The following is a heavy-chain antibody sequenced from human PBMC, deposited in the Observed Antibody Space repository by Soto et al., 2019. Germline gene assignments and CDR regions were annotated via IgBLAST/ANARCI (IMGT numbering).Heavy chain of an antibody. Sequence: QVQLQESGPGLVKPSETLSLTCTVSGGSVSSGSYYWSWIRQPPGKKLEWIGYIYYSGSTNYNPSLMSRVTISVDTSKNQLSLKLSSVTAADTAVYYCARGAVDLYFQHWGQGTLVTVSS. J-gene: IGHJ1*01. D-gene: IGHD6-19*01. V-gene: IGHV4-61*01. CDR3: ARGAVDLYFQH. CDR1: GGSVSSGSYY. CDR2: IYYSGST.